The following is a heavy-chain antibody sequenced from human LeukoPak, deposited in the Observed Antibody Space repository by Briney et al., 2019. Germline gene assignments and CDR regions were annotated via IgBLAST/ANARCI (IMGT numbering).Heavy chain of an antibody. D-gene: IGHD6-13*01. Sequence: SVKVSCKASGGTFSSYAISWVRQPPGQGLEWMGGIIPIFGTANYAQKFQGRVTITADESTSTAYMELSSLRSEDTAVYYCARDRIAAAGTSYYYYGMDVWGQGTTVTVSS. V-gene: IGHV1-69*13. CDR1: GGTFSSYA. J-gene: IGHJ6*02. CDR2: IIPIFGTA. CDR3: ARDRIAAAGTSYYYYGMDV.